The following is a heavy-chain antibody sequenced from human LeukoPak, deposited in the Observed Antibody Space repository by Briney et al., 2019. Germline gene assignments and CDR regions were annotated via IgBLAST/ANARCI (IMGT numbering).Heavy chain of an antibody. J-gene: IGHJ4*02. Sequence: GGSLRLSCAASGFTFSSYGMSWVRQAPGKGLEWVSAISGSGGSTYYADSVKGRFTISRDNSKNTLYLQMNSLRAEDTAVYYCAKSAYGGSYFDAFDYWGQGTLVTVSS. D-gene: IGHD1-26*01. CDR2: ISGSGGST. CDR1: GFTFSSYG. V-gene: IGHV3-23*01. CDR3: AKSAYGGSYFDAFDY.